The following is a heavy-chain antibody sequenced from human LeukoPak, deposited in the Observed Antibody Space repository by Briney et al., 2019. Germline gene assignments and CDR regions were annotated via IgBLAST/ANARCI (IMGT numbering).Heavy chain of an antibody. CDR2: IYYSGST. Sequence: SETLSLTCTVSGGSISSYYWSWIRQPPGKGLEWIGYIYYSGSTNYNPSLKSRVTISVDTFKKQFSMKLRSVTAADTAVYYCARGTPAGYCSGGSCYPIDYWGQGTLVTVSS. CDR3: ARGTPAGYCSGGSCYPIDY. CDR1: GGSISSYY. V-gene: IGHV4-59*01. D-gene: IGHD2-15*01. J-gene: IGHJ4*02.